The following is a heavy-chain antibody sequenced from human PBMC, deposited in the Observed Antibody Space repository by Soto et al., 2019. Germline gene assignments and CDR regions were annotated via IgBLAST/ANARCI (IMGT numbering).Heavy chain of an antibody. J-gene: IGHJ4*02. CDR2: INHSGRS. CDR3: ARDKIRGLFDS. D-gene: IGHD3-3*02. Sequence: QVQLQQWGAGLLKPSETLSLTCDVYGGSFSGYYWTWIRQPQGTGLEWIGEINHSGRSNYNPALTSRFTTSADTSKNEFSRKRTSVTAADTAVYYCARDKIRGLFDSWGQGTLVTVSS. V-gene: IGHV4-34*01. CDR1: GGSFSGYY.